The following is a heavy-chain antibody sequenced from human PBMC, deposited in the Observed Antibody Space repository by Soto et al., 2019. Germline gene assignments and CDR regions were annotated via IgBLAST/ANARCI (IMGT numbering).Heavy chain of an antibody. Sequence: LRLSCVASGFTFSNYWMHCVRQAPGKGLVWVSRIKVDGTDTNYADSVKGRYTVSRDNAKNTLYLQMNSLRAEDTAIYYCAKDLHIAATDFWGQGTLVTVSS. CDR1: GFTFSNYW. J-gene: IGHJ4*02. CDR2: IKVDGTDT. CDR3: AKDLHIAATDF. D-gene: IGHD6-13*01. V-gene: IGHV3-74*01.